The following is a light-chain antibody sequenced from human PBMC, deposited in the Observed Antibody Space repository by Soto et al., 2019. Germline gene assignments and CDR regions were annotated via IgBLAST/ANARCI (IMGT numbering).Light chain of an antibody. Sequence: QSALTQPRSVSGSPGQSVTISCSGTSSDVGGYSYVSWYQQRPGKAPKLMIYDVITRPSGGPDRFSGSKSGNTASLTISGLQAEDEADYFCCSYAGSYTFVFGTGTKVTVL. J-gene: IGLJ1*01. CDR3: CSYAGSYTFV. V-gene: IGLV2-11*01. CDR2: DVI. CDR1: SSDVGGYSY.